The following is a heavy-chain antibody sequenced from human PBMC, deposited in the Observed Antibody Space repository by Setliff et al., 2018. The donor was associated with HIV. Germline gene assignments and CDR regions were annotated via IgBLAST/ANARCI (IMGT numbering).Heavy chain of an antibody. CDR2: INHSGST. J-gene: IGHJ5*02. D-gene: IGHD2-21*02. CDR1: GGSFSGYY. CDR3: ARHDCGGDCSINWFDP. Sequence: PSETLSLTCAVYGGSFSGYYWSWIRQPPGKGLEWIGEINHSGSTNYSPSLKSRVTISVDTSKNQFSLKLSSVTAADTAVYYCARHDCGGDCSINWFDPWGQGTLVTVSS. V-gene: IGHV4-34*01.